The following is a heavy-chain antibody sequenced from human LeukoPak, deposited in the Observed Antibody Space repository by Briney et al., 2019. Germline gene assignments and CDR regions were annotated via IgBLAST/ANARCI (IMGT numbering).Heavy chain of an antibody. CDR2: ISGSGSYI. Sequence: QPGGSLRLSCAASGFTFSSYEMNWVRQAPGKGLEWVSYISGSGSYIYYADSVKGRFTISRDNAKNSLYLQMNSLRAEDTAVYYCARDFDRRVSSSFDYWGQGALVTVSS. CDR1: GFTFSSYE. D-gene: IGHD3-9*01. V-gene: IGHV3-48*03. J-gene: IGHJ4*02. CDR3: ARDFDRRVSSSFDY.